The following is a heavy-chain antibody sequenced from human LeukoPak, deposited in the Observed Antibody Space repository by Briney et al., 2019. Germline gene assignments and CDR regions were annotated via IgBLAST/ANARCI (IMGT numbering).Heavy chain of an antibody. J-gene: IGHJ4*02. CDR1: GFTFTSYG. D-gene: IGHD4-17*01. CDR2: IWYDGRDK. CDR3: AKEGSLTTVTAGEFDY. Sequence: GRSLRLSCAASGFTFTSYGMQWVRQAPGKGLEWVSLIWYDGRDKHYADSVKGRFTISRDNSKNTLYLQMNSLRAEDTAVYYCAKEGSLTTVTAGEFDYWGQGTLVTVSS. V-gene: IGHV3-33*06.